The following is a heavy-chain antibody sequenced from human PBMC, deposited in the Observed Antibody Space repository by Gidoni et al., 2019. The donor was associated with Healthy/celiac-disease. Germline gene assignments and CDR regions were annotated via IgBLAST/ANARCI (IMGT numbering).Heavy chain of an antibody. J-gene: IGHJ3*02. Sequence: QVQLQESGPGLVKPSQTLSLTCPVSGGSISSGGYYWSWIRQHPGKGLEWIGYIYYSGSTYYNPSLKSRVTISVDTSKNQFSLKLSSVTAADTAVYYCARDRLEMATITRQDAFDIWGQGTMVTVSS. CDR2: IYYSGST. CDR1: GGSISSGGYY. V-gene: IGHV4-31*03. D-gene: IGHD5-12*01. CDR3: ARDRLEMATITRQDAFDI.